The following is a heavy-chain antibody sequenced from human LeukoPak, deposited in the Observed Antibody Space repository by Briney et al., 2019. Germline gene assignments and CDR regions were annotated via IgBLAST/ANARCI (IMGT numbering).Heavy chain of an antibody. CDR3: ARDPYSSAWYSPYYIDY. V-gene: IGHV1-69*13. J-gene: IGHJ4*02. Sequence: ASVKVSCKASGGTFSSYAISWVRQAPGQGLEWMGGIIPIFGTANYAQKFQGRVTITVDESTSTAYMELSSLRSEDTAVYYCARDPYSSAWYSPYYIDYWGQGTLVTVSS. CDR2: IIPIFGTA. CDR1: GGTFSSYA. D-gene: IGHD6-19*01.